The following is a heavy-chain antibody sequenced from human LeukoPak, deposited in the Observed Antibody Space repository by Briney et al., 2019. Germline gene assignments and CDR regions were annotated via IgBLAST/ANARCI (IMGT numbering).Heavy chain of an antibody. D-gene: IGHD6-19*01. Sequence: SGGSLRLSCAASGFTFSSYSMNWVRQAPGKGLEWVSYISSSSSTIYYADSVKSRFTISRDNSKNTLYVQMHSLRAEDTAVYYCAKSIAVAGFAGGRTFDYWGQGILVTVSS. J-gene: IGHJ4*02. CDR2: ISSSSSTI. CDR1: GFTFSSYS. CDR3: AKSIAVAGFAGGRTFDY. V-gene: IGHV3-48*01.